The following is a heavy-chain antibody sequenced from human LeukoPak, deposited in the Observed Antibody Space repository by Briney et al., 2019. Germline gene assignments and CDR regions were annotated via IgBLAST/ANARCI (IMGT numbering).Heavy chain of an antibody. V-gene: IGHV1-24*01. CDR3: ATDEGPGL. Sequence: EASVKVSCKVSGYTLTELSMHWVRQAPGKGLEWMGGFDPEDGETIYAQKFQGRVTMPEDTSTDTAYMELSSLRSEDTAVYYCATDEGPGLWGQGTLVTVSS. CDR1: GYTLTELS. J-gene: IGHJ4*02. CDR2: FDPEDGET.